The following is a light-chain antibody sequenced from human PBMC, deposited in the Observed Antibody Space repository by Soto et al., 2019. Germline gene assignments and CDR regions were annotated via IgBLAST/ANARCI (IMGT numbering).Light chain of an antibody. J-gene: IGKJ3*01. V-gene: IGKV3-20*01. CDR3: QHYGTSAL. CDR1: QSVSSSY. CDR2: GAS. Sequence: EIVLTQSPGTLSLSPGERATLSCRASQSVSSSYLAWYQQKPGQAPRLLIYGASSRATGIPDRFSVSGSGTDFTLTISRLEPEDFAVYYCQHYGTSALFGPGTKVAIK.